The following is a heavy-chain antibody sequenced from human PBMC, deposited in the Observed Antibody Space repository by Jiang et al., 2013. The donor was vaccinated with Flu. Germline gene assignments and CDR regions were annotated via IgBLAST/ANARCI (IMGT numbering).Heavy chain of an antibody. CDR1: GYSFSNYW. V-gene: IGHV5-51*03. CDR3: ARRGIAAAGTYGMDV. D-gene: IGHD6-13*01. J-gene: IGHJ6*02. Sequence: GAEVKKPGESLKISCKVSGYSFSNYWIAWVRQMPGKGLEWMGIIFLGDSDTRYSPSFEGQVTISADKSINTAYLQWSSLKASDTAMYYCARRGIAAAGTYGMDVWGQGTTGHRLL. CDR2: IFLGDSDT.